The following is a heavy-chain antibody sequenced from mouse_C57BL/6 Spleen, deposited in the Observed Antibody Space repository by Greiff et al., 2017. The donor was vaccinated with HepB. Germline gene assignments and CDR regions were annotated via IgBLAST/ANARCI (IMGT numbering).Heavy chain of an antibody. CDR2: IRNKANGYTT. CDR1: GFTFTDYY. V-gene: IGHV7-3*01. CDR3: ARIYGYDGGDAMDY. Sequence: EVQVVESGGGLVQPGGSLSLSCADSGFTFTDYYMSWVRQPPGKALEWLGFIRNKANGYTTEYSASVKGRFTISRDNSQSILYLQMNALRAEDSATYYCARIYGYDGGDAMDYWGQGTSVTVSS. J-gene: IGHJ4*01. D-gene: IGHD2-2*01.